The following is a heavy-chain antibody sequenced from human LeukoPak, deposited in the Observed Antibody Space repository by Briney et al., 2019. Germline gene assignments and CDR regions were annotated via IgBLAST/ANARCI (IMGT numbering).Heavy chain of an antibody. CDR2: ISSSSSYI. J-gene: IGHJ6*02. D-gene: IGHD3-10*01. CDR1: GFTCSSYS. V-gene: IGHV3-21*01. CDR3: ARDRVEVRGVYYYYGMDV. Sequence: GGSLRLSGAASGFTCSSYSMNWVRQAPGKGLEWVSSISSSSSYIYYADSVKGRFTISRDNAKNSLYLQMNSLRAEDTAVYYCARDRVEVRGVYYYYGMDVWGQGTTVTVSS.